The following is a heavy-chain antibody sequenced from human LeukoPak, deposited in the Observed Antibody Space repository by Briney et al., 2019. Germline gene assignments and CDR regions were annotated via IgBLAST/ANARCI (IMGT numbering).Heavy chain of an antibody. J-gene: IGHJ4*02. CDR2: IYHSGNT. CDR1: GGSITSSSYY. V-gene: IGHV4-39*07. CDR3: ARESRDGYNILDY. D-gene: IGHD5-24*01. Sequence: SETLSLTCTVSGGSITSSSYYWGWIRQPPGKGLEWIGSIYHSGNTYNNPSLRSRVTISVDTSKNQFSLKLSSVTAADTAVYYCARESRDGYNILDYWGQGTLVTVSS.